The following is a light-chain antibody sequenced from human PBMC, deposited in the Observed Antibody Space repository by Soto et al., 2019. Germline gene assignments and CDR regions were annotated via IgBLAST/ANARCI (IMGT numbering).Light chain of an antibody. CDR3: QQYNEWPPA. CDR1: QSVRTS. J-gene: IGKJ1*01. V-gene: IGKV3-15*01. Sequence: EIGMKHSPGTLSLSPGERATXSCRASQSVRTSFAWYQQKPGQAPRLLSYGASTRATGIPDRCSVSGSGTEFTFTISSLQSEDFVVYYWQQYNEWPPAFGQGTKL. CDR2: GAS.